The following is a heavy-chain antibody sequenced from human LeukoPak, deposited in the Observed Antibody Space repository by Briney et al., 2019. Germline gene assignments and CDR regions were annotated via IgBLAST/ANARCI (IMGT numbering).Heavy chain of an antibody. V-gene: IGHV4-39*07. J-gene: IGHJ6*03. CDR1: GGSISSINYY. CDR2: GYHIGSP. D-gene: IGHD2-2*01. Sequence: SETLSLTCSVSGGSISSINYYWAWIRRPPGKGLEWIGSGYHIGSPYYNPALKSRVTISVDTSTNQFSLKLSSVTAADTAVYYCARITSDNYYYYYMDVWGKGTTVTVSS. CDR3: ARITSDNYYYYYMDV.